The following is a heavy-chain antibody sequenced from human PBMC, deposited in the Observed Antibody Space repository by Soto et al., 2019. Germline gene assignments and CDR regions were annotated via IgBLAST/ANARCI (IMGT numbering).Heavy chain of an antibody. CDR2: IYSTGNT. V-gene: IGHV4-39*01. CDR1: AGMMRRCSN. CDR3: RRSSSYSTDA. D-gene: IGHD6-13*01. Sequence: SQYLCYRYTGSAGMMRRCSNCGWIRQPPGKGLEWIGSIYSTGNTYYNPSLNSQVTISVDTSKDQFSLNVISVTAADTAVYCCRRSSSYSTDACGQGT. J-gene: IGHJ6*02.